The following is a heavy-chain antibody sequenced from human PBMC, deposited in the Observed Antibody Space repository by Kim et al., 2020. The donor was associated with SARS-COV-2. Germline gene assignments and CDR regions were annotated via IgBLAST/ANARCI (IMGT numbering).Heavy chain of an antibody. V-gene: IGHV4-59*01. CDR1: GGSISSYY. CDR2: IYYSGST. CDR3: ARASWYYDSSGSPHYYFDY. D-gene: IGHD3-22*01. Sequence: SETLSLTCTVSGGSISSYYWSWIRQPPGKGLEWIGYIYYSGSTNYNPSLKSRVTISVDTSKNQFSLKLSSVTAADTAVYYCARASWYYDSSGSPHYYFDYWGQGTLVTVSS. J-gene: IGHJ4*02.